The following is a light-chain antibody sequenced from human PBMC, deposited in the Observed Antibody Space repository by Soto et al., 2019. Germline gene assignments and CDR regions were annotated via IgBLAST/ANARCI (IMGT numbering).Light chain of an antibody. CDR2: DAS. Sequence: DIQVTQATSSLCASVGDIDTNTCQASQNINNYLNWYQQKPGRAPKILIYDASNLEAGVPSRFRGSGSGTDFTFTISRLQPEDIATYYCQQYENLPTLGQGTRLEIK. J-gene: IGKJ5*01. CDR1: QNINNY. CDR3: QQYENLPT. V-gene: IGKV1-33*01.